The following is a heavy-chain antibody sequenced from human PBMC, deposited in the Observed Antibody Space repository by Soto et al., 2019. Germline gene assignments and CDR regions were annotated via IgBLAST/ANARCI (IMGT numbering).Heavy chain of an antibody. J-gene: IGHJ4*02. Sequence: EVQLAESGGGLVQPGASLRLSCAASGFTVSNYFMTWVRQAPGKGLEWVSVISSNGDTFYTDSVKGRFTISRDRSQNTLYLQMDSLRAEDTAVYYCARDVLGGAYAFWHGGQGTLVTVSS. CDR2: ISSNGDT. D-gene: IGHD3-3*01. CDR1: GFTVSNYF. V-gene: IGHV3-66*01. CDR3: ARDVLGGAYAFWH.